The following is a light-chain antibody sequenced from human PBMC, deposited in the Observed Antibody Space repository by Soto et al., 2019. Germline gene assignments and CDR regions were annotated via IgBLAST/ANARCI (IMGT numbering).Light chain of an antibody. Sequence: DIQMTQSPSSLSASVGDRVTITFRTSQTITTSLNWYRQKXGKAPDLXIYAASSLQSGIPSRFGGRGSGTDFTLTITGLQTEDFATYYCQQKYSLPITFGQGTRLEIK. V-gene: IGKV1-39*01. CDR1: QTITTS. CDR2: AAS. CDR3: QQKYSLPIT. J-gene: IGKJ5*01.